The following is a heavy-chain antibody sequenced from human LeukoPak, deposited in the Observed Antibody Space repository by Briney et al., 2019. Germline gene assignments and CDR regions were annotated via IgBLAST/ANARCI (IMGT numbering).Heavy chain of an antibody. V-gene: IGHV2-70*11. CDR1: GFALSTREVC. D-gene: IGHD2-15*01. CDR3: ARIRGYCRGGSCPTRYKYYYYYMDV. J-gene: IGHJ6*03. CDR2: LAWDEAR. Sequence: SGPSLVKPTQTLTPTSTFSGFALSTREVCVSWIRQPPGMALEWLARLAWDEARYYRTSPKTRLTFSKESSKNQVVLTMTNMEPVDTATYYCARIRGYCRGGSCPTRYKYYYYYMDVWGKGTTVTVSS.